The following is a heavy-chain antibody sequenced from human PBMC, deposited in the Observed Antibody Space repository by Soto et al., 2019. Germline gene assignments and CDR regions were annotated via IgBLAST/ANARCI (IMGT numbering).Heavy chain of an antibody. J-gene: IGHJ4*02. Sequence: GGSLRLSCAASGFTFSSYSMNWVRQAPGKGLEWVSYISSSSSTIYYADSVKGRFTISRDNAKNSLYLQMNSLRAEDTAVYYCAREVDYGDRGTDYWGQGTLVTVSS. CDR2: ISSSSSTI. V-gene: IGHV3-48*01. D-gene: IGHD4-17*01. CDR3: AREVDYGDRGTDY. CDR1: GFTFSSYS.